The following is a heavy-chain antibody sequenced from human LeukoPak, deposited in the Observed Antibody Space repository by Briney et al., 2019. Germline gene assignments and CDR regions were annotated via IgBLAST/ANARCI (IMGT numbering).Heavy chain of an antibody. CDR1: GGTFSSYA. Sequence: AASVKVSCKASGGTFSSYAIRWVRQAPGQGLEWMGRIIPILGIANYAQKFQGRVTITADKSTSTAYMELSSLRSEDTAVYYCAEGSKTPSDYWGQGTLVTVSS. CDR2: IIPILGIA. J-gene: IGHJ4*02. CDR3: AEGSKTPSDY. V-gene: IGHV1-69*04.